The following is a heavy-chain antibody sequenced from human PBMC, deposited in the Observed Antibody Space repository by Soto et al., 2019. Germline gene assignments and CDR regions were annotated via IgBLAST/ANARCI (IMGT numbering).Heavy chain of an antibody. D-gene: IGHD6-6*01. V-gene: IGHV1-46*01. CDR3: ARDPRSSSSNYYFDY. CDR1: GYTFTSYY. CDR2: INPSGDST. J-gene: IGHJ4*02. Sequence: GASVKVSCKASGYTFTSYYMHWVRQDPGQGLEWMGIINPSGDSTTYAQKFQGRVTMTRDTSTSTVYMELSSLRSEDTAVYYCARDPRSSSSNYYFDYWGQGTLVTVSS.